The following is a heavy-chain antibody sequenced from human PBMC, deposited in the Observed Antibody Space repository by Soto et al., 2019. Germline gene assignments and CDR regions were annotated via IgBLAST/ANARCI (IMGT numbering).Heavy chain of an antibody. CDR1: GGSFSGYY. J-gene: IGHJ5*02. CDR2: INHSGST. V-gene: IGHV4-34*01. CDR3: ARLRGVVIKLNWFDP. Sequence: SETLSLTCAVYGGSFSGYYWSWIRQPPGKGLECIGEINHSGSTNYNPSLKSRVTISVDTSKNQFSLKLSSVTAAYTAVYYCARLRGVVIKLNWFDPWGQGTLVTVSS. D-gene: IGHD3-3*01.